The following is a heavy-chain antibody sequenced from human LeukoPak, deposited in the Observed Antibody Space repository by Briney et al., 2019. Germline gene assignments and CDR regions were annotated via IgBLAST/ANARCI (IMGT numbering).Heavy chain of an antibody. J-gene: IGHJ5*02. CDR2: IYHSGST. V-gene: IGHV4-39*07. D-gene: IGHD6-13*01. CDR1: GGSISSSSYY. CDR3: ARGAWVAAAGTGWFDP. Sequence: PSETLSLTCTVSGGSISSSSYYWGWIRQPPGKGLEWIGYIYHSGSTYYNPSLKSRVTISVDRSKNQFSLKLSSVTAADTAVYYCARGAWVAAAGTGWFDPWGQGTLVTVSS.